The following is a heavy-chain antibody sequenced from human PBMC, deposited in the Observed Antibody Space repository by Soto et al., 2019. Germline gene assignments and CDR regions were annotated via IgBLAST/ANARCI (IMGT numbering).Heavy chain of an antibody. V-gene: IGHV3-23*01. J-gene: IGHJ4*02. D-gene: IGHD3-22*01. CDR1: GFTFSTYS. Sequence: PGGSLRLSCAASGFTFSTYSMNWVRQAPGKGLEWVSAINGGGTTYYADSVKGRFTISRDNSKNTLYLQMNSLRAEDTAVYYCAKNPGYYYDSTGYHFDYWGQGTLVTVSS. CDR2: INGGGTT. CDR3: AKNPGYYYDSTGYHFDY.